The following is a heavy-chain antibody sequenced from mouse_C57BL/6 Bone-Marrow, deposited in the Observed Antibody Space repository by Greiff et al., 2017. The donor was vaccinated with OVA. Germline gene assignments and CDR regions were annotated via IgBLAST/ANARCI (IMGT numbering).Heavy chain of an antibody. D-gene: IGHD1-1*01. V-gene: IGHV1-15*01. CDR1: GYTFTDYE. CDR3: TVCSFYFGSSYWYFDV. Sequence: LVESGAELVRPGASVTLSCKASGYTFTDYEMHWVKQTPVHGLEWIGAIDPETGGTAYNQKFKGKAILTADKSSSTAYMELRSLTSEDSAVYYCTVCSFYFGSSYWYFDVWGTGTTVTVSS. CDR2: IDPETGGT. J-gene: IGHJ1*03.